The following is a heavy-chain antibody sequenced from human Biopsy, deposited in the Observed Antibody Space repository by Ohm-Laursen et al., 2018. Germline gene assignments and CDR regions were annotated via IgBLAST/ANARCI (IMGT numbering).Heavy chain of an antibody. CDR2: IYYTGHT. J-gene: IGHJ4*02. Sequence: SDTLSLTCPVSGGSIKSYYWNWIRQSPGKGLEWIGFIYYTGHTNYNPSLKSRATISVDTSKNQFSLKVISVTAADTAVYYCARLTGDPSYWGRGILVTVSS. D-gene: IGHD7-27*01. V-gene: IGHV4-59*07. CDR3: ARLTGDPSY. CDR1: GGSIKSYY.